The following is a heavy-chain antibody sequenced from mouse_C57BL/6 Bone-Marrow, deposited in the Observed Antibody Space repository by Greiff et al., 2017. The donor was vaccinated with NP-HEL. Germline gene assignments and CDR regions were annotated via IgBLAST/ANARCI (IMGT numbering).Heavy chain of an antibody. J-gene: IGHJ4*01. CDR3: TSPYDYDEHYYAMDY. V-gene: IGHV7-3*01. D-gene: IGHD2-4*01. CDR1: GFTFTDYY. CDR2: IRNKANGYTT. Sequence: EVQLVESGGGLVQPGGSLSLSCAASGFTFTDYYMSWVRQPPGKALEWLGFIRNKANGYTTEYSASVKGRFTISRDNSQSILYLQMNALRAEDSATYYCTSPYDYDEHYYAMDYGGQGTSVTVSS.